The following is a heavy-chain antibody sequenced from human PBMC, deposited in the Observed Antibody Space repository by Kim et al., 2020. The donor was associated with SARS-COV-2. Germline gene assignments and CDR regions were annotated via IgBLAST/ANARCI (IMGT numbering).Heavy chain of an antibody. CDR2: MNPICGNA. CDR3: ARPTDSNDISVLER. V-gene: IGHV1-69*13. J-gene: IGHJ4*02. CDR1: GCTFTRYA. Sequence: SVKVSCKASGCTFTRYAINWVRQAPGQGLEWMGGMNPICGNANYAQKFQGRVTITADDSMNTAYMELSSLRSEDTALYYCARPTDSNDISVLERWGQG. D-gene: IGHD3-22*01.